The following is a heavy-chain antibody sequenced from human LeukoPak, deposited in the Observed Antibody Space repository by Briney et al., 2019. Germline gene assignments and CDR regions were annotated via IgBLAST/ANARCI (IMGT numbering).Heavy chain of an antibody. CDR3: AREITPTYSSGWYENN. V-gene: IGHV3-23*01. CDR1: GFTFSSYA. Sequence: GGSLRLSCAASGFTFSSYAMSCVREAPGKGREWGSAIRGSGGSTYYADSVKGRFTISRDNSKNTLYLQMNSLRAEDTAVYSCAREITPTYSSGWYENNWGHGTLVTVSS. J-gene: IGHJ4*01. CDR2: IRGSGGST. D-gene: IGHD6-13*01.